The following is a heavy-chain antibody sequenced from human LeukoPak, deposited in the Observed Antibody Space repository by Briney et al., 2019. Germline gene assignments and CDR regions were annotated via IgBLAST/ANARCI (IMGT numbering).Heavy chain of an antibody. J-gene: IGHJ4*02. CDR2: MYYSGNT. D-gene: IGHD2-15*01. Sequence: KTSETLSLTCSVSGGSISANFYYWGWIRQPPGKGLEWIGSMYYSGNTYYSPSLESRVTISADTSKNQFFLKLSSVTAADTAVYYCASQGGCSGGKCYSRIDHWGQGTLVTVSS. CDR3: ASQGGCSGGKCYSRIDH. CDR1: GGSISANFYY. V-gene: IGHV4-39*01.